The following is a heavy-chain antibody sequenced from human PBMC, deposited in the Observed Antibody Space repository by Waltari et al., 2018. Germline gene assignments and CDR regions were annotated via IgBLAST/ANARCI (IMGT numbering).Heavy chain of an antibody. J-gene: IGHJ5*02. D-gene: IGHD6-19*01. Sequence: QVQLQESGPGLIKSSEILSLACTVSGGSIRGYFWSWIRQPAGQGLEWIGRIHSGGGTDYNPSLRSRVTLSVDTSKNQISLKLNSLTTADTAVYFCARDNPGIAVVGEWFDPWGQGTLVTVSS. CDR3: ARDNPGIAVVGEWFDP. CDR2: IHSGGGT. V-gene: IGHV4-4*07. CDR1: GGSIRGYF.